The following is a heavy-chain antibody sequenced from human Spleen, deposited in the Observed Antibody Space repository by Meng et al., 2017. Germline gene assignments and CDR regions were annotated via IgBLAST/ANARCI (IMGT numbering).Heavy chain of an antibody. J-gene: IGHJ4*02. D-gene: IGHD5-18*01. CDR3: APRVDTYMFY. CDR1: GFTFSIFW. V-gene: IGHV3-74*01. Sequence: GESLKISCAASGFTFSIFWMHWVRQVPGKGLEWISRIDRYGTTTSYADSVKGRFTISRDNAKDTLYLHMDKLRAEDAAIYYCAPRVDTYMFYWGQGTLVTVSS. CDR2: IDRYGTTT.